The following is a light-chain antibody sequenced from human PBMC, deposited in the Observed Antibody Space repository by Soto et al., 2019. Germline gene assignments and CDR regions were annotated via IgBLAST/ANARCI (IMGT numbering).Light chain of an antibody. V-gene: IGKV1-5*03. Sequence: MTQSPATLSVSPGERATLSCRASQSISSWLAWYQQKPGKAPKLLIYKASSLESGVPSRFSGSGSGTEFTLTISSLQPDDFATYYCQQYNSYSWTFGQGTKVEIK. CDR3: QQYNSYSWT. J-gene: IGKJ1*01. CDR2: KAS. CDR1: QSISSW.